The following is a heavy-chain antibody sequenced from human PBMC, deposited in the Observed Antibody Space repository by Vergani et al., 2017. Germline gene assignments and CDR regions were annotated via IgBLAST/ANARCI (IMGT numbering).Heavy chain of an antibody. J-gene: IGHJ3*02. CDR3: ARGSGDYGDYRAFDI. D-gene: IGHD4-17*01. CDR2: IWYDGSNK. Sequence: QVQLVESGGGVVQPGRSLRLSCAASGFTFSSYGMHWVRQAPGKGLEWVAVIWYDGSNKYYADSVKGRFTMSRDNSKNTLYLQMNSLRAENTAVYYCARGSGDYGDYRAFDIWGQGTMVTVSS. CDR1: GFTFSSYG. V-gene: IGHV3-33*01.